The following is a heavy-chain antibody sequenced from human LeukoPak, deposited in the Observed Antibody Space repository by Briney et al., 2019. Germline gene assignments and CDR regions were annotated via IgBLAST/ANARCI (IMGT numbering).Heavy chain of an antibody. Sequence: GGSLRLSCAASGFTVSSNYMSWVRQAPGKGLEWVSVIYSGGSTYYADSVKGRFTISRDNSKNTLYLQMNSLRAEDTAVYYCARRYYDFWSGYYSPHWFDPWGQGTLVTVSS. CDR3: ARRYYDFWSGYYSPHWFDP. D-gene: IGHD3-3*01. J-gene: IGHJ5*02. CDR2: IYSGGST. CDR1: GFTVSSNY. V-gene: IGHV3-53*01.